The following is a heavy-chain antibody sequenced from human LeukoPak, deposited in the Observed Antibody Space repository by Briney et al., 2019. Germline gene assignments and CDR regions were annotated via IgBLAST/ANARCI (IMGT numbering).Heavy chain of an antibody. D-gene: IGHD3-22*01. J-gene: IGHJ4*02. CDR3: AKGQGYYCDQ. Sequence: PGGSLRLSCAASGFTFSSVGMHWVRQAPGKGLVWVAFIQFDGSNSYYADSVKGRFTLSRDNSKNTLYLQMNSLRAEDTAIYYCAKGQGYYCDQGGEGTLVTVSS. CDR1: GFTFSSVG. V-gene: IGHV3-30*02. CDR2: IQFDGSNS.